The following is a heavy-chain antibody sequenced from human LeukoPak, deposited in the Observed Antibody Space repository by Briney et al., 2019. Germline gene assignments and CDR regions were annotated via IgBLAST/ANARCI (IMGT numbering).Heavy chain of an antibody. D-gene: IGHD2-15*01. J-gene: IGHJ4*02. Sequence: TGGSLRLSCAASGFTFSDYYMSWIRQAPGKGLEWVSYISSSGSTIYYADSVKGRFTISRDNAKNSLYLQMNSLRAEDTAVYYCARGYCSGGSCRFGLHYFDYWGQGTLVTVSS. CDR2: ISSSGSTI. CDR1: GFTFSDYY. V-gene: IGHV3-11*01. CDR3: ARGYCSGGSCRFGLHYFDY.